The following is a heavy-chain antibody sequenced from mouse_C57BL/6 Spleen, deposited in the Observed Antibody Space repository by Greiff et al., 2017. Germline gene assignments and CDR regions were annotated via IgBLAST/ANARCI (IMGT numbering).Heavy chain of an antibody. D-gene: IGHD5-1-1*01. J-gene: IGHJ2*01. CDR1: GYTFTDYY. CDR2: INPNNGGT. Sequence: VQLQQSGPELVKPGPSVKISCKASGYTFTDYYMNWVKQSHGKSLEWIGDINPNNGGTSYNQKFKGKATLTVDKSSCTANRELRCLTSEDSAVYYGAGIPEGFDYWGQGTTLTVSS. V-gene: IGHV1-26*01. CDR3: AGIPEGFDY.